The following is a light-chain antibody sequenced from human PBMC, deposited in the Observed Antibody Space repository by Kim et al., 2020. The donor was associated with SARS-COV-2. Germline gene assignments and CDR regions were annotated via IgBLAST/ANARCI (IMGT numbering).Light chain of an antibody. J-gene: IGKJ2*01. CDR2: DAS. CDR1: QDISNY. CDR3: QHYFNFPYT. V-gene: IGKV1-33*01. Sequence: SQDISNYLNWYQQKSGEGPKLLIYDASSLDTGVPSKFSGRRSGTEFTFTISSLEPEDIGTYFCQHYFNFPYTFGQGTKLEI.